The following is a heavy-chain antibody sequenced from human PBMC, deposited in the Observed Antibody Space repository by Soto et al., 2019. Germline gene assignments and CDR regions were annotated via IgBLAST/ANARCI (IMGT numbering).Heavy chain of an antibody. Sequence: ASVKVSCKASGYIFTNYVINWVRQPTGQGLEWMGWMSAASGQTGHAEKFQGRLTMTRDTSTNTAYMVLTSLRSEDTAVYYCGRGVDAGTDYWGQGTLVTVSS. CDR1: GYIFTNYV. CDR2: MSAASGQT. D-gene: IGHD6-13*01. V-gene: IGHV1-8*02. J-gene: IGHJ4*02. CDR3: GRGVDAGTDY.